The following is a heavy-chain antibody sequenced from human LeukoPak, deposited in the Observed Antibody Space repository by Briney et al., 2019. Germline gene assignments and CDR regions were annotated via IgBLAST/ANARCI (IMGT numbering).Heavy chain of an antibody. J-gene: IGHJ4*02. CDR3: ARDRAAGSFDY. Sequence: PGRSLRLSCAASGFTFSSYAMHWVRQAPGKGLEWVAVISYDGSNKYYADSVKGRFTISRDNSKNTLYLQMNSLRAEDTAVYYCARDRAAGSFDYWGQGTLVIVSS. CDR2: ISYDGSNK. D-gene: IGHD6-13*01. CDR1: GFTFSSYA. V-gene: IGHV3-30-3*01.